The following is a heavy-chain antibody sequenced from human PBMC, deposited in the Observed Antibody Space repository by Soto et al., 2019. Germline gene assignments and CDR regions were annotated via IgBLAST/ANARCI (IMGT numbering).Heavy chain of an antibody. D-gene: IGHD2-15*01. CDR3: ARDWAVVARTDYYYGMDV. J-gene: IGHJ6*02. Sequence: VQLVESGGGLVQPGGSLRLSCVISGFNFRDYWMHWVRQTPGKGLVWVSRINSDGSSTSYADSVKGRFTISRDNAKNTLYLQMNSLRAEDTAVYYCARDWAVVARTDYYYGMDVWGQGTTVTVSS. CDR2: INSDGSST. V-gene: IGHV3-74*01. CDR1: GFNFRDYW.